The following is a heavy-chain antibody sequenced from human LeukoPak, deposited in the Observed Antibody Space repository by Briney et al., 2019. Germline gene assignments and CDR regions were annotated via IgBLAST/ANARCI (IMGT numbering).Heavy chain of an antibody. D-gene: IGHD5-12*01. V-gene: IGHV3-48*03. J-gene: IGHJ4*02. CDR1: GFSFSSYE. CDR3: ARSLSGYITDPFFDQ. Sequence: GGSLRLSCVASGFSFSSYEMNWVWRAPGKGLEWVSYISSGFHVYYADSVKGRFTISRDNAWDSLYLQMDSLRAEDTAVYYCARSLSGYITDPFFDQWGQGTLVTVSS. CDR2: ISSGFHV.